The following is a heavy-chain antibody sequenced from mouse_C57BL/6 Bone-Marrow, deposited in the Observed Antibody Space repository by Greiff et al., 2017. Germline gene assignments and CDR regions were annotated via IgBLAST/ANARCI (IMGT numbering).Heavy chain of an antibody. CDR3: ARESYSDLEGDYAMDY. J-gene: IGHJ4*01. CDR2: ISGGGGNT. CDR1: GFTFSSYT. V-gene: IGHV5-9*01. D-gene: IGHD2-12*01. Sequence: EVKLVESGGGLVKPGGSLKLSCAASGFTFSSYTMSWVRQTPEKRLEWVATISGGGGNTYYPDSVKGRITISRDNAKNTLYLQMSSLRSEDTALYYCARESYSDLEGDYAMDYWGQGTSVTVSS.